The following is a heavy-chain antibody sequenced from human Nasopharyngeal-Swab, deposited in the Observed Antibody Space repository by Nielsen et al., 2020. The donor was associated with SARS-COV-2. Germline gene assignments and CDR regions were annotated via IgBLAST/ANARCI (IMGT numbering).Heavy chain of an antibody. Sequence: SVTVSCKASGYTFTGYYMHWVRQAPGQGLEWMGRINPNSGGTNYAQKFQGRVTMTRDTSISTAYMELSRQRSDDTAVYYCARVRGQQWLVSNYYGMDVWGQGTTVTVSS. V-gene: IGHV1-2*06. CDR1: GYTFTGYY. CDR3: ARVRGQQWLVSNYYGMDV. CDR2: INPNSGGT. D-gene: IGHD6-19*01. J-gene: IGHJ6*02.